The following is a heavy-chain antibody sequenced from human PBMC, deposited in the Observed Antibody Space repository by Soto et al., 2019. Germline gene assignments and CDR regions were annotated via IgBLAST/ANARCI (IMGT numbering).Heavy chain of an antibody. CDR1: GFTFSGAW. J-gene: IGHJ3*02. V-gene: IGHV3-15*07. CDR2: IKSRTDGGSA. CDR3: ATWGYI. D-gene: IGHD7-27*01. Sequence: PGGSLRLSCVGSGFTFSGAWMNWVRQAPGKGLEWVGRIKSRTDGGSAEYAAPVKGRFTISRDDSKNTLYLQMNSLKTEDTGVYYCATWGYILTQGTTVTVSS.